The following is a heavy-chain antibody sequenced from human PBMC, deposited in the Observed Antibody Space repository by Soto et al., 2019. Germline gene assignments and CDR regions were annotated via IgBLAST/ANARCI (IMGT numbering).Heavy chain of an antibody. D-gene: IGHD1-26*01. CDR2: ISSSGSTI. CDR1: GFTFSSYE. CDR3: ARDIGSGSYYAYYYYGMDV. Sequence: LRRTCAASGFTFSSYEMNWVRQAPGKGLEWVSYISSSGSTIYYADSVKGRFTISRDNAKNSLYLQMNSLRAEDTAVYYCARDIGSGSYYAYYYYGMDVWGQGTLVTVSS. J-gene: IGHJ6*01. V-gene: IGHV3-48*03.